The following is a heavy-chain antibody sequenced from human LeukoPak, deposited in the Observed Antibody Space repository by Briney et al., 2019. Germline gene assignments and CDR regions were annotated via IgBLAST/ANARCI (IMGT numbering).Heavy chain of an antibody. Sequence: SETLSLTCTVSGGSISSYYWSWIRQPPGKGLEWIGYIYYSGSTNYNPSLKSRVTISVDTSKNQFSLKLSSVTAADTAVYYCARETAGIAAHPIDYWGQGTLVTVSS. D-gene: IGHD6-6*01. CDR2: IYYSGST. J-gene: IGHJ4*02. V-gene: IGHV4-59*01. CDR3: ARETAGIAAHPIDY. CDR1: GGSISSYY.